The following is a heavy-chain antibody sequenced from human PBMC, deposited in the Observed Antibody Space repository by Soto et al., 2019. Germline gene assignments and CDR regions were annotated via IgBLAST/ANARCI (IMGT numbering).Heavy chain of an antibody. V-gene: IGHV4-34*01. CDR2: INHSGNT. J-gene: IGHJ6*02. Sequence: SETLSLTCSIYGGSFSGYYWSWIRQPPGKGLEWIGEINHSGNTNYNPSLKSRVTISVDTSNNQFSLKLNSVTAADTAVYYCARGGYYYDTRGVYYYYYGMDVWGQGTTVTVSS. CDR1: GGSFSGYY. D-gene: IGHD3-22*01. CDR3: ARGGYYYDTRGVYYYYYGMDV.